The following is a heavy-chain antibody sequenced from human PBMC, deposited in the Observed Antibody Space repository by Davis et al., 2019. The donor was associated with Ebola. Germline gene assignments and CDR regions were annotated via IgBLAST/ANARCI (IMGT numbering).Heavy chain of an antibody. CDR3: ARGDSYYDPSGYYAGPEAPDH. D-gene: IGHD3-22*01. J-gene: IGHJ4*02. CDR1: GGSFSGYY. Sequence: SETLSLTCAVYGGSFSGYYWSWIRQPPGKGLEWIGEINHRGSTNYNPSLKSRVTISVDTSKNQFSLKVSSVTAADTAVYYCARGDSYYDPSGYYAGPEAPDHWGQGTLVSVSS. V-gene: IGHV4-34*01. CDR2: INHRGST.